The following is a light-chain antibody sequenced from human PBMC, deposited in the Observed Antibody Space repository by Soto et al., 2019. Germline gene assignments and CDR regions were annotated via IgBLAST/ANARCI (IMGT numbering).Light chain of an antibody. J-gene: IGKJ5*01. CDR2: GAS. CDR3: QQYGRSPIT. Sequence: EIVLTQSPGTLSLSPGERGTLSCRASESVYSNYLAWYQKKPGQAPRLLIHGASIRATGIPDRFSGSGSGTDFTLTISSLEPEDFTVYCCQQYGRSPITFGQGTRLEIK. V-gene: IGKV3-20*01. CDR1: ESVYSNY.